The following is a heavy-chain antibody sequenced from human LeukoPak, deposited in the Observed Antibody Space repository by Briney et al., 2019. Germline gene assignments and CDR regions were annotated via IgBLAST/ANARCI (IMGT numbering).Heavy chain of an antibody. CDR1: GFTLSTFA. CDR3: ARDQSGTYCVDY. V-gene: IGHV3-30*04. CDR2: ISYDGSAK. D-gene: IGHD1-26*01. J-gene: IGHJ4*02. Sequence: GGSLRLSCAPSGFTLSTFAIHWARQAPGKGLEWVAVISYDGSAKYYADSVKGRFTISRDSSKNTVYLQMNNLGAEHTSLYYCARDQSGTYCVDYWGQGTLVTVSS.